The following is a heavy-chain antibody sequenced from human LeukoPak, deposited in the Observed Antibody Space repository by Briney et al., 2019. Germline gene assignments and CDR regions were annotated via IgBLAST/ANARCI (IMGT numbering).Heavy chain of an antibody. J-gene: IGHJ4*02. CDR1: GYTFIYYY. CDR2: ITPKSGDT. CDR3: ARVRLADERAWAY. V-gene: IGHV1-2*02. Sequence: GASVKVSCKASGYTFIYYYIHWVRQAPGQGLECVGWITPKSGDTYSPQRFQGRVTMTRDASISTAYMELSSLRSDDTAVYFCARVRLADERAWAYWGQGTLVTVSS. D-gene: IGHD3-3*02.